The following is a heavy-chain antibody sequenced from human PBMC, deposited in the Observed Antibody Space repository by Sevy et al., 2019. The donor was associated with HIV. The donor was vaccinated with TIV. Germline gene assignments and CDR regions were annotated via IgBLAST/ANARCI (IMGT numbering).Heavy chain of an antibody. CDR3: ARDGGFGMALALFDY. D-gene: IGHD3-10*01. Sequence: SETLSLTCAVYGGSFSGYYWSWIRQPPGKGLEWIGEINHSGSTNYNPSLKSRVTISVDTSKNQLSLKLSSVTAADTAVYYCARDGGFGMALALFDYWGQGTLVTVSS. V-gene: IGHV4-34*01. CDR1: GGSFSGYY. CDR2: INHSGST. J-gene: IGHJ4*02.